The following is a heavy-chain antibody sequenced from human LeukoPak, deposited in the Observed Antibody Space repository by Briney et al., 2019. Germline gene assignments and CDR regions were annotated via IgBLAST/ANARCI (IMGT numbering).Heavy chain of an antibody. Sequence: SETLSLTCAVYGGSFSGCYWSWIRQPPGKGLEWIGYIYYSGSTNYNPSLKSRVTISVDTSKNQFSLKLSSVTAADTAVYYCARARADYYDSSGNFDYWGQGTLVTVSS. J-gene: IGHJ4*02. D-gene: IGHD3-22*01. CDR3: ARARADYYDSSGNFDY. CDR1: GGSFSGCY. V-gene: IGHV4-59*01. CDR2: IYYSGST.